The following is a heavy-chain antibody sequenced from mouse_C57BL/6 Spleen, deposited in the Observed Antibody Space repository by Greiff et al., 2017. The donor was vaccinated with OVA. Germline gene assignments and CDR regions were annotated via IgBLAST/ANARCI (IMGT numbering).Heavy chain of an antibody. CDR2: ISSGGDYI. CDR1: GFTFSSYA. J-gene: IGHJ2*01. CDR3: TRDDGSGYFDY. V-gene: IGHV5-9-1*02. Sequence: EVHLVESGEGLVKPGGSLKLSCAASGFTFSSYAMSWVRQTPEKRLEWVAYISSGGDYIYYADTVTGRFTISIDTARNTLYLLMSSLNAEDTAMYYCTRDDGSGYFDYWGQGTTLTVSS. D-gene: IGHD1-1*01.